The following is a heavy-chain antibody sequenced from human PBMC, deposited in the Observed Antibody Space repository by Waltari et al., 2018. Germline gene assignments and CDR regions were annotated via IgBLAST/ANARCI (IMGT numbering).Heavy chain of an antibody. D-gene: IGHD6-6*01. V-gene: IGHV4-34*01. CDR1: GGSFSGYY. CDR3: ASVISSSSRSGYYYYYMDV. J-gene: IGHJ6*03. CDR2: INHSGST. Sequence: QVQLQQWGAGLLKPSETLSLTCAVYGGSFSGYYWSWIRQPPGKGLEWSGEINHSGSTNYNPSLKSRVTISVDTSKNQFSLKLSSVTAADTAVYYCASVISSSSRSGYYYYYMDVWGKGTTVTVSS.